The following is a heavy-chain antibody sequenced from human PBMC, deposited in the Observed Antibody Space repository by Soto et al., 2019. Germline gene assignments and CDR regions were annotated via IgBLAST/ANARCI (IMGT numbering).Heavy chain of an antibody. CDR3: ANKLSHFDY. CDR2: ISGSGGST. Sequence: GGSLRLSCAASGFTFSSYAMSWVRQAPGKGLEWVSAISGSGGSTYYADSMKGRFTISRDNSKNTLYLQMNNLRAEDTAVYYCANKLSHFDYWGQGTLVTVSS. J-gene: IGHJ4*02. CDR1: GFTFSSYA. D-gene: IGHD3-10*01. V-gene: IGHV3-23*01.